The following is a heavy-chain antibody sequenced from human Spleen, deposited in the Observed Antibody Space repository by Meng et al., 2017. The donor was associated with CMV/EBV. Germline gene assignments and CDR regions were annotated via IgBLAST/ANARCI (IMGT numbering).Heavy chain of an antibody. CDR3: AKLKYSSSWPNNWFDP. D-gene: IGHD6-13*01. CDR1: GFTFSSDA. Sequence: GESLKISCAASGFTFSSDAMNWVRQAPGKGLEWVSGISNSGGGTYYADSVKGRFTISRDNSKNTLYLQMNSLRADDTAVYYCAKLKYSSSWPNNWFDPWGQGSLVTVSS. CDR2: ISNSGGGT. J-gene: IGHJ5*02. V-gene: IGHV3-23*01.